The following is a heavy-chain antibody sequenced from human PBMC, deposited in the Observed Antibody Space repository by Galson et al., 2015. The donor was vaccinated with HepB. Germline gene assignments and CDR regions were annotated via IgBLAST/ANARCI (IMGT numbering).Heavy chain of an antibody. J-gene: IGHJ4*02. V-gene: IGHV1-24*01. D-gene: IGHD6-19*01. CDR2: FDPEDGET. Sequence: SVKVSCKVSGYTLTELSMHWVRQAPGKGLEWMGGFDPEDGETIYAQKFQGRVTMTEDTSTDTAYMELSSLRSEDTAVYYCATHTAYSSGWYYFDYWGQGTLVTVSS. CDR1: GYTLTELS. CDR3: ATHTAYSSGWYYFDY.